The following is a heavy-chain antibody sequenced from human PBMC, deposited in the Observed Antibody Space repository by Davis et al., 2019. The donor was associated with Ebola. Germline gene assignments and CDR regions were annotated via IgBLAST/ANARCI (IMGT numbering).Heavy chain of an antibody. V-gene: IGHV1-18*01. J-gene: IGHJ4*02. CDR3: ARDQEVHIAAAGILDY. CDR2: ISAYNGNT. CDR1: GYTFTSYG. D-gene: IGHD6-13*01. Sequence: ASVKVSCKASGYTFTSYGISWVRQAPGQGLEWMGWISAYNGNTNYAQKLQGRVTMTTDTSTSTAYMELRSLRSDDTAVYYCARDQEVHIAAAGILDYWGQGTLVTVSS.